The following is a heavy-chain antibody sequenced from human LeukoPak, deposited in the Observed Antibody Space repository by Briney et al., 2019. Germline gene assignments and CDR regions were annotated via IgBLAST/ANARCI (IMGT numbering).Heavy chain of an antibody. J-gene: IGHJ6*04. CDR1: GYTFDIYN. D-gene: IGHD4-11*01. CDR3: ARGGIRDSNNVNYLYMDV. V-gene: IGHV1-8*01. Sequence: ASVKVSCKASGYTFDIYNVYWVRQATGKGLEWMGWMNPRTGFAGYAQKFQDRVNMTRNTFITTAYMELTGLRSEDTAVYFCARGGIRDSNNVNYLYMDVWGKGTTVIVSS. CDR2: MNPRTGFA.